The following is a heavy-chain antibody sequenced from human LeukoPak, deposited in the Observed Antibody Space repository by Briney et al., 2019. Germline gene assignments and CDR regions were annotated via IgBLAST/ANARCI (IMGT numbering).Heavy chain of an antibody. CDR1: GYTFTGYY. CDR2: VDPEDGEA. D-gene: IGHD6-6*01. V-gene: IGHV1-69-2*01. Sequence: ASVKVSCKVSGYTFTGYYMHWVQQAPGKGLEWMGLVDPEDGEAIYAEKFQGRVTIPADTSTDTAYMELSSLRSEDTAVYYGVTDAVAARRRDGYYYMDVWGKGTTVTVSS. CDR3: VTDAVAARRRDGYYYMDV. J-gene: IGHJ6*03.